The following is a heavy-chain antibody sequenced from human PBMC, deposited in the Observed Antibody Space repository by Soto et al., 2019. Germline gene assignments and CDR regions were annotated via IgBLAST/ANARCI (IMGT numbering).Heavy chain of an antibody. CDR2: IWYDGSEK. J-gene: IGHJ6*02. V-gene: IGHV3-33*01. Sequence: GESLKISCAASGFPFSSYGMHWVRQAPGKGLEWVTVIWYDGSEKRYADSVTGRFIISRDNSKNTVLLQMNSLRVEDTAVYYCARLYGSGREGVRGVDVWGQGTTVTVSS. D-gene: IGHD3-10*01. CDR3: ARLYGSGREGVRGVDV. CDR1: GFPFSSYG.